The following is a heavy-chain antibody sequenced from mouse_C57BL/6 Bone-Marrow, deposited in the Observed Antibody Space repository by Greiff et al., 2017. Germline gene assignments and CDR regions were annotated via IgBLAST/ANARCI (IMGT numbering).Heavy chain of an antibody. CDR1: GYTFTSYW. V-gene: IGHV1-55*01. CDR3: ARFLRPRYAMDY. D-gene: IGHD1-1*01. CDR2: IYPGSGST. Sequence: QVQLQQPGAELVKPGASVKMSCKASGYTFTSYWLTWVKQRPGQGLEWIGDIYPGSGSTNYNEKFKSKATLTVDTSSSTAYMQLSSLTSEDSAVYYCARFLRPRYAMDYWGQGTSVTVSS. J-gene: IGHJ4*01.